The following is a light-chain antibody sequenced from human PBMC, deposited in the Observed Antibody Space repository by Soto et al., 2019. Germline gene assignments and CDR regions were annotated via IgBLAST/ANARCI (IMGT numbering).Light chain of an antibody. Sequence: EIVMTQSPATLSVSPGERATLSCRASQSVSINLAWYQQKPGQAPRLLIYGASTRATGIPARFSGSGSGTEFTLSVSRLQSEDFAAYYCQQYNNWPYTFGQGTKLEIK. V-gene: IGKV3-15*01. J-gene: IGKJ2*01. CDR3: QQYNNWPYT. CDR2: GAS. CDR1: QSVSIN.